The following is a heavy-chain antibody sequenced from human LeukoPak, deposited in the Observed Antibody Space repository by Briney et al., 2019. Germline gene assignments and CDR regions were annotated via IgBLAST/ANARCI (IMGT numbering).Heavy chain of an antibody. CDR3: AREWNYETNGYFFYY. V-gene: IGHV1-69*01. CDR2: IIPLFGTA. J-gene: IGHJ4*02. CDR1: GDTFSRYG. D-gene: IGHD3-22*01. Sequence: SVKVSCKASGDTFSRYGISWVRQAPGQGLEWMGGIIPLFGTANYAQKFQGRVTITADESTSTVYMELNSLRFEDTAVYYCAREWNYETNGYFFYYWGQGALVTVSS.